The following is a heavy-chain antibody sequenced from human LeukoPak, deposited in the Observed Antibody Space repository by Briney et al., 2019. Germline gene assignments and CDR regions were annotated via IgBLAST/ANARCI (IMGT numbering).Heavy chain of an antibody. CDR3: ARAKLPYYDSSGYLLDY. D-gene: IGHD3-22*01. CDR2: INPNSGGT. CDR1: GYTFTSYY. V-gene: IGHV1-2*02. J-gene: IGHJ4*02. Sequence: ASVKVSCKASGYTFTSYYMHWVRQAPGQGLEWMGWINPNSGGTNYAQKFQGRVTMTRDTSISTAYMELSRLRSDDTAVYYCARAKLPYYDSSGYLLDYWGQGTLVTVSS.